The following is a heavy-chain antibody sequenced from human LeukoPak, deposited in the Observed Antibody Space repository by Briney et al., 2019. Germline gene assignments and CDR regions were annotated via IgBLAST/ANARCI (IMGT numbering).Heavy chain of an antibody. Sequence: PSETLSLTCTVSGGSISSSSYYWSWIRQPPGKGLEWIGEINHSGSTNYNPSLKSRVAISVDTSKNQFSLKLSSVTAADTAVYYCARRYCSGGSCYSEDYWGQGTRVTVSS. V-gene: IGHV4-39*07. CDR3: ARRYCSGGSCYSEDY. J-gene: IGHJ4*02. CDR2: INHSGST. D-gene: IGHD2-15*01. CDR1: GGSISSSSYY.